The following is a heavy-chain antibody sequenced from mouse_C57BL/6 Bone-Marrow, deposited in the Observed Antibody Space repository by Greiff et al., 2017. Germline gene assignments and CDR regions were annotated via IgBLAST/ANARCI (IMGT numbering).Heavy chain of an antibody. J-gene: IGHJ4*01. CDR3: ARGYYGSPYGMDY. CDR2: IYPRSGNT. D-gene: IGHD1-1*01. CDR1: GYTFTSYG. Sequence: QVQLQQSGAELARPGASVKLSCKASGYTFTSYGISWVKQRTGQGLEWFGEIYPRSGNTYYNEKFEGKATLTADKSSSTAYMELRSLTSEDSAVYVCARGYYGSPYGMDYWGQGTSVTVSS. V-gene: IGHV1-81*01.